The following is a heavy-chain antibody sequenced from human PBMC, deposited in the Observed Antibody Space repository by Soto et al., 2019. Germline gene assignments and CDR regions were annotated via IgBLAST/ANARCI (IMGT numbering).Heavy chain of an antibody. J-gene: IGHJ4*02. CDR3: ARANYFDS. CDR2: IYYRVST. Sequence: SETLSLTCTVSGGSITGYYWSWFRQPPGKRLEWIGDIYYRVSTNYNSSLKSRLTISLDTSKNQFSLKLTSVTTADTAVYYCARANYFDSWGQGALVTFSS. V-gene: IGHV4-59*01. CDR1: GGSITGYY.